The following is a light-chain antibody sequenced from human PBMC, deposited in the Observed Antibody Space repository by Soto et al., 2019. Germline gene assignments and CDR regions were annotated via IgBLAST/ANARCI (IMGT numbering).Light chain of an antibody. V-gene: IGLV2-8*01. CDR1: SSDVGRYNY. CDR2: EVT. J-gene: IGLJ2*01. CDR3: CSYAGSTTVL. Sequence: QSALTQPPSASGSPGQSVTISCTGTSSDVGRYNYVSWYQQNPGKAPKLLIYEVTKRPSGVSERFSASKSGNTASLTISGLQAEDEADYYCCSYAGSTTVLFGGGTKLTVL.